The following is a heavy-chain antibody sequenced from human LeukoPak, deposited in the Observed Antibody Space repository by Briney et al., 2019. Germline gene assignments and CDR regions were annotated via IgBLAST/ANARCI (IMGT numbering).Heavy chain of an antibody. V-gene: IGHV3-30-3*01. CDR3: AKDLGGTCFDY. J-gene: IGHJ4*02. D-gene: IGHD2-15*01. CDR1: GFTFSSYA. CDR2: TSSDGNNK. Sequence: GGSLRLSCAASGFTFSSYAMHWVRQAPGKGLEWVAVTSSDGNNKYYADSVKGRFTISRDNSKNTLFLQMNSLRAEDTAVYYCAKDLGGTCFDYWGQGTLVTVSS.